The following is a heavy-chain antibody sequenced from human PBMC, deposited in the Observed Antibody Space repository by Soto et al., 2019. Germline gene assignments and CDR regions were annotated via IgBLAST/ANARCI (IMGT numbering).Heavy chain of an antibody. Sequence: QVQLQQWGAGLLKPSETLSLTCAVYGGSFSGYYWSWILQPPGKGLEWIGEINHSGSTNYNPSLKSRVTISLDTSKNQCSLKLSSVTAADTAVYYCARGYYDFWSGYYSRPKYYFDYWGQGTLVTVSS. CDR1: GGSFSGYY. CDR3: ARGYYDFWSGYYSRPKYYFDY. V-gene: IGHV4-34*01. D-gene: IGHD3-3*01. J-gene: IGHJ4*02. CDR2: INHSGST.